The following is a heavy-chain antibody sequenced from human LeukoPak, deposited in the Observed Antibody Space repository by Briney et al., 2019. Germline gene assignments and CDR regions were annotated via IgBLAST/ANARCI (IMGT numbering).Heavy chain of an antibody. CDR2: INPNSGDT. CDR3: ARDITPDTTVTTND. CDR1: GYIFTGYY. V-gene: IGHV1-2*02. D-gene: IGHD4-17*01. Sequence: ASVKVSCKASGYIFTGYYMHWVRQAPGQGLEWMGWINPNSGDTNYAQKFQGRVTMTRDTSITTAYMELSRLTSDDTAMYYCARDITPDTTVTTNDWGQGTLVTVSS. J-gene: IGHJ4*02.